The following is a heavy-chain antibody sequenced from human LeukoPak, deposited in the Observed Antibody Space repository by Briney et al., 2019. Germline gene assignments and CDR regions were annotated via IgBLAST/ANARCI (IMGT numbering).Heavy chain of an antibody. CDR2: FIPIFGTA. V-gene: IGHV1-69*01. CDR3: ARAGSYYADFDY. D-gene: IGHD1-26*01. Sequence: SVKVSCKASGGTFSSYAISWVRQAPGQGLELMGGFIPIFGTANYAQKFQGRVTITADESTSTAYMELSSLRSEDTAVYYCARAGSYYADFDYWGQGTLVTVSS. J-gene: IGHJ4*02. CDR1: GGTFSSYA.